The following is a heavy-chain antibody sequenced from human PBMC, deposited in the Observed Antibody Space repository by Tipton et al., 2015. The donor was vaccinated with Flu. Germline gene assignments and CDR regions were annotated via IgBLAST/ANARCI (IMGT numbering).Heavy chain of an antibody. D-gene: IGHD7-27*01. CDR3: ARNLWGNWFDP. CDR1: GGSISSSSYY. Sequence: TLSLTCTVSGGSISSSSYYWGWIRQPPGKGLEWIGSIYYSGSTYYNPSLKSRVTMSVDTSKNQFSLKLSSVTAADTAVYYCARNLWGNWFDPWGQGTLVTVSS. J-gene: IGHJ5*02. V-gene: IGHV4-39*07. CDR2: IYYSGST.